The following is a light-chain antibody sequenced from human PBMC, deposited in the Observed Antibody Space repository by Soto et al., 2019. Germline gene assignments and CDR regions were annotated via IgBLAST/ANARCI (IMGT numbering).Light chain of an antibody. Sequence: SYVLTQPPSVSVAPGQTARITCGGNNIERKSVHWYQQKPGQAPLLVVYDDTDRPSGIPERFSGSNSGDTAALTISRVEAGDEADYYCQVWDGSDEHVVFGGGTKLTVL. CDR1: NIERKS. J-gene: IGLJ2*01. CDR2: DDT. V-gene: IGLV3-21*02. CDR3: QVWDGSDEHVV.